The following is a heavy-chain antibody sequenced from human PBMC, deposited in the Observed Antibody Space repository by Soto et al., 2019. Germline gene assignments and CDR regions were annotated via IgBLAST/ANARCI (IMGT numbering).Heavy chain of an antibody. V-gene: IGHV4-34*01. CDR2: IDDSGGT. CDR1: GGSLSGYW. J-gene: IGHJ4*02. Sequence: SETLSLTCAVFGGSLSGYWWSWIRQPPGKGLEWIGEIDDSGGTNYNPSLKSRVTISEDTSKNQFSLKLTSVIAADTAVYYCARAGAITHPFDHWGRGTLVT. CDR3: ARAGAITHPFDH. D-gene: IGHD3-10*01.